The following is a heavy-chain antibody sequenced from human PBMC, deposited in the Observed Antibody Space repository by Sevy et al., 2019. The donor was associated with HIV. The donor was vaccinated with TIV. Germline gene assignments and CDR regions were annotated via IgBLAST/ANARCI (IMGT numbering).Heavy chain of an antibody. V-gene: IGHV4-59*01. J-gene: IGHJ2*01. CDR1: GASISNYY. CDR2: LYYGGRT. Sequence: SETLSLTCTVSGASISNYYWSWIRQPPGKGLEWIAYLYYGGRTNYNPSLKSRVTISVDKSKNHFSLKLTSVTAADTAVYYCARHSIAARSWYFDLWGRGTLVTVSS. CDR3: ARHSIAARSWYFDL. D-gene: IGHD6-6*01.